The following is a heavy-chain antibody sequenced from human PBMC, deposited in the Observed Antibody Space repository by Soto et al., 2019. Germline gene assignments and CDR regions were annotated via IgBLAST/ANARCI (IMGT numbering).Heavy chain of an antibody. CDR3: ARMAYFDSSGYHPXIDH. CDR2: ISSSVSTI. Sequence: GGSLRLSCEASGFPFSDYYMSGIRQAPGRWPEWVSYISSSVSTIYYADSVKVRFTISRDNAKNSMYLQMNRLRAEDTAMYYCARMAYFDSSGYHPXIDHWGQGTLVTVSS. J-gene: IGHJ4*02. D-gene: IGHD3-22*01. V-gene: IGHV3-11*01. CDR1: GFPFSDYY.